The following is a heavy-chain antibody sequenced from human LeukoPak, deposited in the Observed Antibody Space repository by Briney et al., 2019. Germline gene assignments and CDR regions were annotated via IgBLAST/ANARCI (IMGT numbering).Heavy chain of an antibody. Sequence: SVTLSLTCTVSGGSISSSSYYWGWIRQPPGKGLEWIGSIYYSGSTYYRPSLKSRVPISVDAAKNQYSLKLRSVTAADTGVYYWARPVGGTEGFDYWGQGTLLTVSS. CDR1: GGSISSSSYY. CDR2: IYYSGST. D-gene: IGHD6-19*01. CDR3: ARPVGGTEGFDY. V-gene: IGHV4-39*01. J-gene: IGHJ4*02.